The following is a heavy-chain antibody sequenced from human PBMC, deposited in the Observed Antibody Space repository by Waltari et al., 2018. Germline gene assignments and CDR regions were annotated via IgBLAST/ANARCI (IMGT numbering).Heavy chain of an antibody. V-gene: IGHV3-23*01. CDR1: GFIFGNYA. D-gene: IGHD1-26*01. CDR2: ISATDGRT. J-gene: IGHJ4*02. Sequence: EVLVLESGGGLVQPGGSLRPSCTASGFIFGNYAMSWVRQAPGKGLEWVSSISATDGRTYYADSVRGRFSVSRDNSKNTLYLQMNSLRAEDTALYYCAKSPTTQWELPDYWGQGTLVTVSS. CDR3: AKSPTTQWELPDY.